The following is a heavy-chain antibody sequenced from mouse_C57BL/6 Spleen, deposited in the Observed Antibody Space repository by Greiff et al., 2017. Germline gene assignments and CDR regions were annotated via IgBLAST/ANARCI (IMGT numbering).Heavy chain of an antibody. J-gene: IGHJ4*01. CDR1: GFTFSSYA. Sequence: EVQRVESGGGLVKPGGSLKLSCAASGFTFSSYAMSWVRQTPEKRLEWVATISDGGSYTYYPDNVKGRFTISRDNAKNNLYLQMSHLKSEDTAMYYCAREGIYYGYDRAMDYWGQGTSVTVSS. V-gene: IGHV5-4*01. D-gene: IGHD2-2*01. CDR2: ISDGGSYT. CDR3: AREGIYYGYDRAMDY.